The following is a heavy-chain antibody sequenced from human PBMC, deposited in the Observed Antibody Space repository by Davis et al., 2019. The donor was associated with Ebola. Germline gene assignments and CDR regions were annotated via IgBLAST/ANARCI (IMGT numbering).Heavy chain of an antibody. CDR2: IRSKANSYAT. Sequence: GGSLRLSCAASGFTFSGSAMHWVRQASGKGLEWVGRIRSKANSYATAYAASVKGRFTISRDDSKNTAYLQMNSLKTEDTAVYYCAKGGGWAVGIDYWGQGTLVTVSS. D-gene: IGHD6-19*01. V-gene: IGHV3-73*01. J-gene: IGHJ4*02. CDR3: AKGGGWAVGIDY. CDR1: GFTFSGSA.